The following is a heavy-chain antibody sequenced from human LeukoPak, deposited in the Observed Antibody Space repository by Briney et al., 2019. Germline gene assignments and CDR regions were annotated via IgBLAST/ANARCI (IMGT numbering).Heavy chain of an antibody. Sequence: GGSLRLSCGASGFTFSSYAMHWVPQAPGKRLEWVANIKQDGSEKYYVDSVKGRFTISRDNAKNSLYLQMNSLRAEDTAVYCARGFRGWYAEGFDYWGQGTLVTVSS. CDR3: ARGFRGWYAEGFDY. D-gene: IGHD6-19*01. CDR1: GFTFSSYA. V-gene: IGHV3-7*01. J-gene: IGHJ4*02. CDR2: IKQDGSEK.